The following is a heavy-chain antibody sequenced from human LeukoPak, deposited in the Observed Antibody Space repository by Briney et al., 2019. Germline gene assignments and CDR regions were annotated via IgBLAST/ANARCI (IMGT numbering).Heavy chain of an antibody. CDR3: VMMPAGVGGISPFDY. CDR2: INPHGTEK. D-gene: IGHD3-16*01. J-gene: IGHJ4*02. CDR1: GFIFGDNW. V-gene: IGHV3-7*03. Sequence: GGSLRLSCVASGFIFGDNWMGWVRQAPGKGLEWVANINPHGTEKYYADSLEGRFSVSRDNARNSVYLQMNSLRVDDTAVYFCVMMPAGVGGISPFDYWGQGTLVTVSS.